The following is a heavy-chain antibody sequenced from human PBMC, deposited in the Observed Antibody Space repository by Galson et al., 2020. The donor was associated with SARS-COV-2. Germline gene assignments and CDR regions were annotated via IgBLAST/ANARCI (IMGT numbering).Heavy chain of an antibody. CDR1: GFTFSSYA. Sequence: GGSLRLSCAASGFTFSSYAMHWVRQAPGKGLEWVAVISYDGSNKYYADSVKGRFTISRDNSKNTLYLQMNSLRAEDTAVYYCAGELLELYYGMDVWGQGTTVTVSS. J-gene: IGHJ6*02. CDR2: ISYDGSNK. D-gene: IGHD1-26*01. V-gene: IGHV3-30*04. CDR3: AGELLELYYGMDV.